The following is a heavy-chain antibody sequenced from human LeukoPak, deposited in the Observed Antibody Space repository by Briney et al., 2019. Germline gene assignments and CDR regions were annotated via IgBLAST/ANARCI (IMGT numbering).Heavy chain of an antibody. J-gene: IGHJ6*03. V-gene: IGHV4-4*07. Sequence: SETLSLTCTVSGGSISNYYWHWIRQPAGKGLEWIGRIYTSGSTNYNPSLKSRVTMSVDTSKKQFSLKLSSVTAADTAVYYCARVRGSSGSYEYYHYMDVWGKGTTVTISS. D-gene: IGHD1-26*01. CDR1: GGSISNYY. CDR2: IYTSGST. CDR3: ARVRGSSGSYEYYHYMDV.